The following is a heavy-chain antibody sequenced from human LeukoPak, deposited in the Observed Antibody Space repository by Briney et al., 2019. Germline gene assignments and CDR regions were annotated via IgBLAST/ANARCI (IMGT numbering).Heavy chain of an antibody. CDR3: ARRAVANYYFDY. V-gene: IGHV3-23*01. Sequence: PGGSLRLSCAASGFTFSSYAMSWVRQAPGKGLEWVSAISGSSGSTYYADSVKGRFTISRDNSKNTLHLQMNSLRAEDTAVYYCARRAVANYYFDYWGQGTLVTVSS. J-gene: IGHJ4*02. CDR2: ISGSSGST. CDR1: GFTFSSYA. D-gene: IGHD6-19*01.